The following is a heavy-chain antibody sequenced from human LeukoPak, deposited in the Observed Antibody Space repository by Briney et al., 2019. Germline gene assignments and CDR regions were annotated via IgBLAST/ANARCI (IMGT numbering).Heavy chain of an antibody. V-gene: IGHV3-66*01. CDR2: IYSGGST. D-gene: IGHD2-2*01. CDR3: ATIHCSTTSCYWYDY. J-gene: IGHJ4*02. Sequence: PGGSLRLSCAASGFTVSRNYMSWVRQAPGRGLEWVSVIYSGGSTYYADSVKGRFTISRDNSKNTLYLQMNSLRAEDTAVYYCATIHCSTTSCYWYDYWGQGTLVTVSS. CDR1: GFTVSRNY.